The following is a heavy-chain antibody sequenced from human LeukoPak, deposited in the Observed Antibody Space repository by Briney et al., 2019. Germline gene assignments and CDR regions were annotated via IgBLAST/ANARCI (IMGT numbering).Heavy chain of an antibody. CDR2: IYTSGST. CDR3: ARDVWQQLPPPLYYYYMDV. J-gene: IGHJ6*03. V-gene: IGHV4-61*02. D-gene: IGHD6-13*01. CDR1: GGSMSTGIYY. Sequence: PSETLSLTCTVSGGSMSTGIYYWSWIRQPAGKGLEWIGRIYTSGSTNYNPSLKSRVTISVDTSKNQFSLKLSSVTAADTAVYYCARDVWQQLPPPLYYYYMDVWGKGTTVTVSS.